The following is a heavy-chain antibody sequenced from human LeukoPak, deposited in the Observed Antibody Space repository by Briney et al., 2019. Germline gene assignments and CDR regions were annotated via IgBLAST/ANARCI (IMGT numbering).Heavy chain of an antibody. D-gene: IGHD4-11*01. CDR3: ARREVYSNYGYFDY. Sequence: PSETLSLTCTVSGGSISSSSFYWGWIRQPPGKGLEWIGSIYYSGSTYYNPSLKSRVTISVDTSKNQFSLKLSSVTAADMAVYYCARREVYSNYGYFDYWGQGTLVTVSS. J-gene: IGHJ4*02. CDR2: IYYSGST. V-gene: IGHV4-39*01. CDR1: GGSISSSSFY.